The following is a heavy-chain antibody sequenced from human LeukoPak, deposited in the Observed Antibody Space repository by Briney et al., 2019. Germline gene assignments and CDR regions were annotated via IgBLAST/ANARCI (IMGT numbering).Heavy chain of an antibody. V-gene: IGHV3-13*04. D-gene: IGHD5-12*01. CDR3: VRGTGYSAYDYDFDY. J-gene: IGHJ4*02. CDR1: RFTFSSYD. CDR2: IGTAGDT. Sequence: PGGSLRLSCAASRFTFSSYDMHWVRQPTGKGLEWVSAIGTAGDTYYPGSVKRRFTISRENAKNSLYLQKNSLRAGDTAVYYCVRGTGYSAYDYDFDYWGQGTLVTVSS.